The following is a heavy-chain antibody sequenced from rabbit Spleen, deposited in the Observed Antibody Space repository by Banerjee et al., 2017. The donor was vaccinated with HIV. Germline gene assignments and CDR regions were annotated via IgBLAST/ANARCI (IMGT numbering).Heavy chain of an antibody. D-gene: IGHD5-1*01. CDR2: IPTSKSDTT. Sequence: EESGGDLVKPEGSLTLTCTASGFSFSSNFWICWVRQAPGKGLEWIGCIPTSKSDTTWYASWVNGRFTISKTSSTTVTLQMTSLTVADTATYFCARAGEGGDGYLNLWGPGTLVTVS. J-gene: IGHJ4*01. CDR1: GFSFSSNFW. V-gene: IGHV1S45*01. CDR3: ARAGEGGDGYLNL.